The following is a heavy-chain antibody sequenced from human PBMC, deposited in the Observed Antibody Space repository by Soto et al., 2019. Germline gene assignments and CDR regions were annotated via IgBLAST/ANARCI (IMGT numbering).Heavy chain of an antibody. CDR1: GGTFSSYA. Sequence: QVQLVQSGAEVKKPESSVKVSCKASGGTFSSYAFNWVRQAPGQGLEWMGGIIPIFGTANYAQKYLGRVTITADESTSTDYMELSSLTSEDTAVYYCARGKGIQFSFDNWGQGTLVTVSS. D-gene: IGHD5-18*01. J-gene: IGHJ4*02. CDR2: IIPIFGTA. V-gene: IGHV1-69*01. CDR3: ARGKGIQFSFDN.